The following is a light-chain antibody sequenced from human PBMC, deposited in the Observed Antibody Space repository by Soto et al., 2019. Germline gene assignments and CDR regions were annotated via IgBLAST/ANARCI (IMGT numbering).Light chain of an antibody. V-gene: IGKV1-5*01. CDR2: DAS. J-gene: IGKJ1*01. CDR3: QQYENYWT. CDR1: QSISSW. Sequence: DIQITQSPSTLSATAGDRVTINFRASQSISSWLAWYQHKPGKAPKLLIYDASNLDSGVPSRFSGSGSGTEFSLTISNLQPDDCATYYCQQYENYWTFGQGTKVDIK.